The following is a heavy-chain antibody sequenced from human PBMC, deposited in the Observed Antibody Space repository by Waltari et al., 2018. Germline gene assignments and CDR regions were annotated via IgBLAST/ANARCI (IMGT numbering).Heavy chain of an antibody. CDR1: GGTFSSYT. CDR2: IIPILGIA. D-gene: IGHD3-10*01. CDR3: ARGTMVRGVIPSGTFDP. Sequence: QVQLVQSGAEVKKPGSSVKVSCKASGGTFSSYTISWVRQAPGQGLEWMGRIIPILGIANSAQKFQDRVTMTAEKSTSTAYMELSSLGSEDTAVDYCARGTMVRGVIPSGTFDPWGQGTLVTVSS. V-gene: IGHV1-69*02. J-gene: IGHJ5*02.